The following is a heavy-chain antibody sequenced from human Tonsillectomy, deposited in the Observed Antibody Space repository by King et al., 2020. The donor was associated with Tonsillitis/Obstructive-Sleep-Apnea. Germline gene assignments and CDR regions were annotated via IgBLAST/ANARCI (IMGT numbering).Heavy chain of an antibody. CDR1: GFTFSTYG. CDR3: ARSSKLVRVEEPPAIDY. J-gene: IGHJ4*02. Sequence: VQLVESGGGVVQPGRPLRLSCAASGFTFSTYGMHWVRQAPGKGLEWVASIWYDGSNKYYGDSVKGRFTISRDNSKNTLYLQMNSLRAEDTAVYFCARSSKLVRVEEPPAIDYWGQGTLVTVSS. D-gene: IGHD2-2*02. CDR2: IWYDGSNK. V-gene: IGHV3-33*01.